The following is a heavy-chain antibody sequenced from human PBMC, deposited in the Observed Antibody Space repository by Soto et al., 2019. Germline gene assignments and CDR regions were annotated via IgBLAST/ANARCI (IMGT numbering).Heavy chain of an antibody. CDR1: GFTFSSYG. Sequence: SLRLSCAASGFTFSSYGMHWVRQAPGKGLEWVAVIWYDGSNKYYADSVKGRFTISRDNSKNTLYLQMNSLRAEDTAVYYCARGRYCTNGVCYTNSGYHAFDISGQGTMVTVSS. V-gene: IGHV3-33*01. CDR2: IWYDGSNK. CDR3: ARGRYCTNGVCYTNSGYHAFDI. J-gene: IGHJ3*02. D-gene: IGHD2-8*01.